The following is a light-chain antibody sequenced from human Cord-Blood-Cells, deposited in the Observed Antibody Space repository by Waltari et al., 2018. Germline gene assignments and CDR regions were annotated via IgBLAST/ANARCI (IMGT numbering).Light chain of an antibody. Sequence: QSALTQPASVSGSPGQSITISCTGTSSDVGGYNYVSWYQQHPGKAPKLMIYEVSNRPSGVSYRFSCSKSGNAASLTISGLQAEDEADYYCSSYTSSSTLVFGGGTKLTVL. CDR1: SSDVGGYNY. CDR2: EVS. V-gene: IGLV2-14*01. J-gene: IGLJ3*02. CDR3: SSYTSSSTLV.